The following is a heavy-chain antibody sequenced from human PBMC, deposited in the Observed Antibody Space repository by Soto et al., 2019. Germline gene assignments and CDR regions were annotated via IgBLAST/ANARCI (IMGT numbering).Heavy chain of an antibody. CDR3: ARGKTSCTGGSSYGHFES. Sequence: SETLSLTCAFYGVSFSGYYWSCIRQPPGKGLEWIGEINDSGSTNYNPSLKSRVTMSVDTSKNQFSLNLNSVTAADTAVYYCARGKTSCTGGSSYGHFESWGQGTLVTVS. V-gene: IGHV4-34*01. J-gene: IGHJ4*01. CDR2: INDSGST. CDR1: GVSFSGYY. D-gene: IGHD2-15*01.